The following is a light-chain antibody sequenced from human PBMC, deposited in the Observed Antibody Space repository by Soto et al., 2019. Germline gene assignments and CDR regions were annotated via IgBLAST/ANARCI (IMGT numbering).Light chain of an antibody. CDR2: QAS. J-gene: IGKJ4*01. Sequence: GDRVTITCRASQSIGSWLAWHQQEPGKAPKLLIYQASSLESGVPSRFSGSGSGTEFTLSISSLQHDDSATYYCQQYDSYTLTFGGGTKVDIK. CDR1: QSIGSW. V-gene: IGKV1-5*03. CDR3: QQYDSYTLT.